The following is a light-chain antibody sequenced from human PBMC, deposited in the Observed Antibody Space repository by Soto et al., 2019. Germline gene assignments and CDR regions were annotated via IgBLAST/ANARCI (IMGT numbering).Light chain of an antibody. CDR3: QQNNKWPPVT. J-gene: IGKJ4*01. V-gene: IGKV3-15*01. Sequence: EVVMTQSPATMSVFPGEGVTLSCRASQTISTDLAWYQQKPGQAPRLLIYGASTRATGVPDRFSGGGSGTEFTLTISSLQSEDFAFYYCQQNNKWPPVTFGGGTKVEIK. CDR1: QTISTD. CDR2: GAS.